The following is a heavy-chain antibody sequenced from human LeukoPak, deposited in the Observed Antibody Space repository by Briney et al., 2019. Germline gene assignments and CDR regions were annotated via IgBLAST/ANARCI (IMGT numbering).Heavy chain of an antibody. CDR1: GFTFSSYS. CDR2: ISSSSSYI. CDR3: AREWGEWEKPALDY. V-gene: IGHV3-21*01. Sequence: GGSLRLSCAASGFTFSSYSMNWVRQAPGKGLEWVSSISSSSSYIYYADSVKGRFTISRDNAKNSLYLQMNSLRAEDTAVYYCAREWGEWEKPALDYWGQGTLVTVSS. J-gene: IGHJ4*02. D-gene: IGHD1-26*01.